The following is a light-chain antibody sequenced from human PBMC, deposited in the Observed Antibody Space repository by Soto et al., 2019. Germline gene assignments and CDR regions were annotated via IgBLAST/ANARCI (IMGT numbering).Light chain of an antibody. Sequence: EIVLTQSPGTLSLSPGERATLSCRASQSVSSNYLAWYQQKPGQAPRLLIYGASSRATGIPDRFSGSGSGTDFTLTISRLEPEDFAVYYCQQYGSSPVSFGQGTRLEIK. V-gene: IGKV3-20*01. CDR1: QSVSSNY. J-gene: IGKJ5*01. CDR2: GAS. CDR3: QQYGSSPVS.